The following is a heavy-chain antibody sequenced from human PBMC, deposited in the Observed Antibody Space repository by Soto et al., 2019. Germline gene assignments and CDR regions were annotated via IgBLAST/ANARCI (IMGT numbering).Heavy chain of an antibody. CDR2: INHSGST. J-gene: IGHJ5*02. Sequence: PSETLSLTCAVYGGSFSGYYWSWIRQPPGKGLEWIGEINHSGSTNYNPSLKSRVTISVDTSKNQFSLKLSSLTAADTAVYYCARVNYYDSGGVYWFDPWGQGTLVTVSS. CDR3: ARVNYYDSGGVYWFDP. V-gene: IGHV4-34*01. D-gene: IGHD3-22*01. CDR1: GGSFSGYY.